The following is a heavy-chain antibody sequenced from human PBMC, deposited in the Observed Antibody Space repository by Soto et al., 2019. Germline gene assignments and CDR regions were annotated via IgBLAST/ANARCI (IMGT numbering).Heavy chain of an antibody. CDR1: GYTFTSYG. D-gene: IGHD6-13*01. CDR3: ARGYLVIAAAGDFDY. V-gene: IGHV1-18*04. CDR2: ISAYNGNT. J-gene: IGHJ4*02. Sequence: QVQLVQSGAEVNKPGASVKVSCKASGYTFTSYGITWVRQAPGQGLELMGWISAYNGNTNYAQKLQARVTMTTDTSTSTAYMELRSLRSDDTAVYFSARGYLVIAAAGDFDYWGQGTLVTVSS.